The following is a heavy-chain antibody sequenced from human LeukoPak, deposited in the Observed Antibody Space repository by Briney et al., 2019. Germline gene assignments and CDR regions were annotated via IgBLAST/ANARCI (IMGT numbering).Heavy chain of an antibody. CDR3: ARDLRAPGYCSSTSCYNPDY. CDR1: GYTFTGYY. D-gene: IGHD2-2*02. CDR2: INPNSGGT. V-gene: IGHV1-2*02. J-gene: IGHJ4*02. Sequence: ASVKVSCKASGYTFTGYYMHWVRQAPGQGLEWMGWINPNSGGTNYAQKFQGRVTMTRDTSISTAYMELSRLRSDDTAVYYRARDLRAPGYCSSTSCYNPDYWGQGTLVTVSS.